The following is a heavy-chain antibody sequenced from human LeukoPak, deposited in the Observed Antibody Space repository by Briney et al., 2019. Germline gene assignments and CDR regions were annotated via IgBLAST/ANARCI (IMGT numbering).Heavy chain of an antibody. Sequence: PSQTLSLTCTVSGGSISSGSYYWSWIRQPAGKGLEWIGRIYTSGSTNYNPSLKSRVTISVDTSKNQFSLKLSSVTAADTAVFYCARHVGGYNNMFGGNDAFDIWGQGTMVTVSS. CDR2: IYTSGST. CDR1: GGSISSGSYY. CDR3: ARHVGGYNNMFGGNDAFDI. J-gene: IGHJ3*02. V-gene: IGHV4-61*02. D-gene: IGHD5-24*01.